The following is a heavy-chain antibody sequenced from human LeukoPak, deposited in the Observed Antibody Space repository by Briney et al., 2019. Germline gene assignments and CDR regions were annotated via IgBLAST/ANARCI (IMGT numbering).Heavy chain of an antibody. J-gene: IGHJ4*02. CDR3: ARENLDYYDSSGYSRRTYYFDY. V-gene: IGHV1-69*05. CDR2: IIPIFGTA. D-gene: IGHD3-22*01. CDR1: GGTFSSYA. Sequence: GASVKASCKASGGTFSSYAISWVRQAPGQGLEWMGGIIPIFGTANYAQKFQGRVTITTDESTSTAYMELSSLRSEDTAVYYCARENLDYYDSSGYSRRTYYFDYWGQGTLVTVSS.